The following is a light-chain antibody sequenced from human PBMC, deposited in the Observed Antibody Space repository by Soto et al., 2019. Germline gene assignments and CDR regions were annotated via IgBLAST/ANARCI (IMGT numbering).Light chain of an antibody. J-gene: IGLJ3*02. V-gene: IGLV1-40*01. CDR3: QSYDNSLSGSRV. CDR1: SSNFGAGYD. Sequence: QSVLTQPPSVSGAPGQTVTISCSGTSSNFGAGYDAHWYQQLPGTAPKLLIYANSNRPSGVPDRFSGSKSGTSASLATTGLQAEDEADYYCQSYDNSLSGSRVFGGGTKLTVL. CDR2: ANS.